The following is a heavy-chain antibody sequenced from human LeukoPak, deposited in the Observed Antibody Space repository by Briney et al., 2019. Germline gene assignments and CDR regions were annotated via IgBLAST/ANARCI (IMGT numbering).Heavy chain of an antibody. CDR1: GFTFSTYA. CDR2: IPYDGSNK. D-gene: IGHD4-23*01. V-gene: IGHV3-30*04. CDR3: ARAEGYGGELDS. Sequence: GGSLRLSCAASGFTFSTYAMHWVRQAPGKGLEWVAVIPYDGSNKYYADTVKGRFTISRENSKNRLYLQMNSLRAEDTAVYYCARAEGYGGELDSWGQGTLVTVSS. J-gene: IGHJ4*02.